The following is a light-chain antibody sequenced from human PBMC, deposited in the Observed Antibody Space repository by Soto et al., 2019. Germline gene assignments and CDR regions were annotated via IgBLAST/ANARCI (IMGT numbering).Light chain of an antibody. J-gene: IGLJ3*02. CDR2: EVT. Sequence: QSALTQPPSASGSPGQSVTISCTGTSSAVGGYNYVSWYQQYPGRAPKLLIYEVTKRPSGVPDRFSGSKSGNTASLTVSGLQAEDEADYYCSSYAASNNFYFVFGGGTKLTVL. V-gene: IGLV2-8*01. CDR1: SSAVGGYNY. CDR3: SSYAASNNFYFV.